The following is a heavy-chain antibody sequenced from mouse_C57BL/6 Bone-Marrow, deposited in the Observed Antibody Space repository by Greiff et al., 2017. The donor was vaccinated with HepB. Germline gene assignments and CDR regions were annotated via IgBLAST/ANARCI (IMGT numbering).Heavy chain of an antibody. CDR2: IYPGSGST. CDR1: GYTFTSYW. Sequence: QVQLQQPGAELVKPGASVKMSCKASGYTFTSYWITWVKQRPGQGLEWIGDIYPGSGSTNYNEKFKSKATLTVDTSSSTAYMQLSSLTSEDSAVYYCARGGYDGYYNYAMDYWGQGTSVTVSS. CDR3: ARGGYDGYYNYAMDY. V-gene: IGHV1-55*01. J-gene: IGHJ4*01. D-gene: IGHD2-3*01.